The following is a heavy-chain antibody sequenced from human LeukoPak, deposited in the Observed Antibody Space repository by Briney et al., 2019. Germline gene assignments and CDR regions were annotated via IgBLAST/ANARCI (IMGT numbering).Heavy chain of an antibody. J-gene: IGHJ4*02. CDR3: AKIGVVVTAIPSNFDY. CDR1: GFTFSSYG. CDR2: IRYDGSNK. D-gene: IGHD2-21*02. Sequence: GGSLRLSCAASGFTFSSYGMHWVRQAPGKGLEWVAFIRYDGSNKYYADSVKGRFTISRDNSKNTLYLQMNSLRAEDTAVYYCAKIGVVVTAIPSNFDYWGQGTLVTVSS. V-gene: IGHV3-30*02.